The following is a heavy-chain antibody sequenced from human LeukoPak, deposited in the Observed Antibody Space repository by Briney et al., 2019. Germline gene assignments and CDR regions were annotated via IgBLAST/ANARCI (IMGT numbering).Heavy chain of an antibody. J-gene: IGHJ4*02. CDR3: ARGDGSGWPLDK. CDR1: GFTFSSYG. CDR2: VWNDGTKK. V-gene: IGHV3-33*01. Sequence: GGSLRLSCEASGFTFSSYGMHWVRQAPGKGLEWVAVVWNDGTKKYYADSVKGRFTISRDKSKDTLYLQMNSLRVEDTAVYYCARGDGSGWPLDKWGQGTLVTVSS. D-gene: IGHD6-19*01.